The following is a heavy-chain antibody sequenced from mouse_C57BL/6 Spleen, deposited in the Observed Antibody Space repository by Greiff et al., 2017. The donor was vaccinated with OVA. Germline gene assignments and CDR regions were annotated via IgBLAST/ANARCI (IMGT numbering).Heavy chain of an antibody. CDR1: GFTFSDYG. CDR2: ISSGSSTI. Sequence: EVMLVESGGGLVKPGGPLKLSCAASGFTFSDYGMHWVRQAPEKGLEWVAYISSGSSTIYYADTVKGRFTISRDNAKNTLFLQMTSLRSEDTAMYYCARVGNYSYAMDYWGQGTSVTVSS. V-gene: IGHV5-17*01. CDR3: ARVGNYSYAMDY. D-gene: IGHD2-1*01. J-gene: IGHJ4*01.